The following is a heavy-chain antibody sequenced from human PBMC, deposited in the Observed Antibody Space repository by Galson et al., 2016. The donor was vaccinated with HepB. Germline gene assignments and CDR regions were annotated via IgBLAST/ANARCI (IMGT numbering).Heavy chain of an antibody. J-gene: IGHJ5*02. CDR3: ARVRCSTFRCQNWFDP. CDR1: GDSVSSNSAA. V-gene: IGHV6-1*01. Sequence: CAISGDSVSSNSAAWTWIRQSPLRGLEWLGRTYYRFKWYNDYAVSVKSRITIHPDTSKDQFSLQLNSVTPEDTAVYYCARVRCSTFRCQNWFDPWGQGTLVTVSS. CDR2: TYYRFKWYN. D-gene: IGHD2/OR15-2a*01.